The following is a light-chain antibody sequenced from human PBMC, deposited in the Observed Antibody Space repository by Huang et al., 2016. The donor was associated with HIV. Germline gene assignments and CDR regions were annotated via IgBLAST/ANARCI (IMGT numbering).Light chain of an antibody. J-gene: IGKJ2*01. Sequence: DIQITQSPSSLSASVGDRVIITCRASHNINRYLNWYQQKPGEAPRLLIYAASNLQSGVPSTFSGSGSVTDFTLTITSLQPEDSATYYCQQSAKAPRTFGQGTKLEI. CDR2: AAS. V-gene: IGKV1-39*01. CDR3: QQSAKAPRT. CDR1: HNINRY.